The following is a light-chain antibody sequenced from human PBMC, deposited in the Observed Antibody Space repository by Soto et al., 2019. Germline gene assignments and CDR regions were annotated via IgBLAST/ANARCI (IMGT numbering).Light chain of an antibody. CDR2: GNS. CDR3: QSYDRSLA. CDR1: SSNIGAGYD. V-gene: IGLV1-40*01. J-gene: IGLJ1*01. Sequence: QSVLTQPPSVSGAPGQRVTISCTGSSSNIGAGYDVHWYQQLPGTAPKLLIYGNSNRPSGVPDRFSGSKSGTSASLAITGLQAEDEADYYCQSYDRSLAFGTGTKVTVL.